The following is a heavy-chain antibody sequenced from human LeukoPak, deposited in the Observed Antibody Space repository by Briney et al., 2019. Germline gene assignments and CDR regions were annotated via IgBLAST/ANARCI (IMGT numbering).Heavy chain of an antibody. CDR2: LNPHSGGT. CDR1: GYTLRDYY. Sequence: GASVKVSCKASGYTLRDYYIYWVRQAPGHGLEWLGWLNPHSGGTNYAQKFQGRVTLTSDTSISTAYMELSLLTSDDTAIYYCARGLRIINGLDVWGQGTTVIVSS. D-gene: IGHD2-15*01. V-gene: IGHV1-2*02. J-gene: IGHJ6*02. CDR3: ARGLRIINGLDV.